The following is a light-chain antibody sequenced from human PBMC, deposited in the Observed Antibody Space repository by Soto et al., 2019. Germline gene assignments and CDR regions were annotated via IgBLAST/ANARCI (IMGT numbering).Light chain of an antibody. J-gene: IGKJ1*01. CDR2: AAS. V-gene: IGKV1-8*01. CDR3: QQYYSYPRA. CDR1: QGISRY. Sequence: AIRLTQSPSSLSATTGDRVTISCRASQGISRYLAWYQQKPGKAPKLLIYAASTLQSGVPSRFSGSGSGTDFTLTISCLQPEDFATYYCQQYYSYPRAFGQGTKVDIK.